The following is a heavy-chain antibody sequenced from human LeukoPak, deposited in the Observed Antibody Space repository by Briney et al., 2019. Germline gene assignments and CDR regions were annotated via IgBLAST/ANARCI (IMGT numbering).Heavy chain of an antibody. CDR2: ISAYNGNT. CDR1: GYTFTSYG. CDR3: ARDLPLAVAGNGDFDY. D-gene: IGHD6-19*01. V-gene: IGHV1-18*01. J-gene: IGHJ4*02. Sequence: ASVKVSCKASGYTFTSYGISWVRQAPGQGLEWMGWISAYNGNTNYAQKLQGRVTMTTDTSTSTAYMELRSLRSDDTAVYYCARDLPLAVAGNGDFDYWGQGTLVTVSS.